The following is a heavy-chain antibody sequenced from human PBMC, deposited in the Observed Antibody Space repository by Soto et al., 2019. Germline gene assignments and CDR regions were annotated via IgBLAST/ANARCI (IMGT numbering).Heavy chain of an antibody. D-gene: IGHD6-6*01. V-gene: IGHV1-8*01. J-gene: IGHJ4*02. CDR2: MNPNSGNT. CDR1: GYTFTNYN. CDR3: ARAETYSTSSPCDY. Sequence: QVQLVQSGAEVKKPGASVKVSCKTSGYTFTNYNINWVRQAPGQGLEWMGWMNPNSGNTGYAQKVQGRVTMTRNTSITTAYMELSSLRSGDTAVYYCARAETYSTSSPCDYWGQGTLVTVSS.